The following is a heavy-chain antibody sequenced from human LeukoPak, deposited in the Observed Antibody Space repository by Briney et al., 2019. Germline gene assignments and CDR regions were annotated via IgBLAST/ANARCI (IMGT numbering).Heavy chain of an antibody. J-gene: IGHJ5*02. CDR3: AGQLMVRGVIITNWFDP. Sequence: PSETLSLTCTVSGGSISSSGYYWGWIRQPPGKGLEWIGSIYYSGTTYYNPSLKSRLSISLDTSKNQFSLKLSSVTAADTAVYYCAGQLMVRGVIITNWFDPWGQGTLVTVSS. CDR1: GGSISSSGYY. V-gene: IGHV4-39*01. CDR2: IYYSGTT. D-gene: IGHD3-10*01.